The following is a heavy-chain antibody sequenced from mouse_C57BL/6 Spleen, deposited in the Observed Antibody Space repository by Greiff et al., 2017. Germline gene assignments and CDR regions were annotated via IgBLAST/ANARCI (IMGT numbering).Heavy chain of an antibody. CDR1: GYTFTDYY. V-gene: IGHV1-26*01. CDR3: ARSGGNYGYYAMDY. J-gene: IGHJ4*01. D-gene: IGHD2-1*01. CDR2: INPNNGGT. Sequence: EVQLQQSGPELVKPGASVKISCKASGYTFTDYYMNWVKQSHGKSLEWIGDINPNNGGTSYNQKFKGKATLTVDKSSSTAYMERRSLTSEDSAVYYCARSGGNYGYYAMDYWSQGTSVTVSS.